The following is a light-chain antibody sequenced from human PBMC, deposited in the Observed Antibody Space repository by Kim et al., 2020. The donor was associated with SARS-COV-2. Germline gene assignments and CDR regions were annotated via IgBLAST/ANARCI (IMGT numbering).Light chain of an antibody. J-gene: IGLJ2*01. Sequence: SYELTQPPSVSVSPGQTASITCSGDKLGDKYACWYQQKPGQSPVLVIYQDSKRPSGIPERFSGSNSGNTATVTISGTQAMDEADYYCQAWDSSTAYVVFGGGTKVTVL. V-gene: IGLV3-1*01. CDR3: QAWDSSTAYVV. CDR2: QDS. CDR1: KLGDKY.